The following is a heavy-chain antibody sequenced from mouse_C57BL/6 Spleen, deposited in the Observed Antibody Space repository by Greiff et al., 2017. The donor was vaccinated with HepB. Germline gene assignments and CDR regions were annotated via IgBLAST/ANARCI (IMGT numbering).Heavy chain of an antibody. J-gene: IGHJ2*01. D-gene: IGHD2-10*01. CDR1: GYTFTSYW. V-gene: IGHV1-53*01. Sequence: QVQLQQSGTDLVKPGASVKLSCKASGYTFTSYWMHWVQQRPGQGLEWIGNINPSNGGTNYNEKFKSKSTLTVDKSYSTAYLQISSLTSEDSAVYYCARAGGDVSYFGFDYWGQGTTLTVSS. CDR3: ARAGGDVSYFGFDY. CDR2: INPSNGGT.